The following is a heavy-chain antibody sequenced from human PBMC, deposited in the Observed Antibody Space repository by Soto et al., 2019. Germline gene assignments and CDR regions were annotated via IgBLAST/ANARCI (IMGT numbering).Heavy chain of an antibody. J-gene: IGHJ4*02. CDR3: ASRIAVGTDY. V-gene: IGHV3-21*01. CDR2: ISSSSSYI. D-gene: IGHD6-19*01. CDR1: GFTFSSYS. Sequence: EVQLVESGGGLVKPGGSLRLSCAASGFTFSSYSMNWVRQAPGKGLEWVSSISSSSSYICYADSVKGRFTISRDNAKNSLYLQMNSLRAEDTAVYYCASRIAVGTDYWGQGTLVTVSS.